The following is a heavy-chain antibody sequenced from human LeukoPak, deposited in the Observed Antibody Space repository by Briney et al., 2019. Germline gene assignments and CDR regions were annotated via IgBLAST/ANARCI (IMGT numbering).Heavy chain of an antibody. D-gene: IGHD3-10*01. V-gene: IGHV3-7*01. CDR1: GFIISDYY. J-gene: IGHJ4*02. CDR2: INEDGSVP. CDR3: AGRESSMARSH. Sequence: GGSLRLSCAASGFIISDYYMNWVRQVPGKGLEWVANINEDGSVPDYVDSVRGRFTISRHNAKNSVYLQMNTLRAEDTAVYCFAGRESSMARSHWGQGTLVTVSS.